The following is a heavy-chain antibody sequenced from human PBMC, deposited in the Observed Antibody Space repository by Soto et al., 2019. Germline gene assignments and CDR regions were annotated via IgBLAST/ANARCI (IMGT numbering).Heavy chain of an antibody. D-gene: IGHD2-15*01. CDR2: IDPSDSYT. J-gene: IGHJ4*02. CDR1: GYTFSNYW. CDR3: AGRESGYCSGGTCSVLAY. Sequence: GESLKISCRGFGYTFSNYWITWVRQMPGKGLEWMGRIDPSDSYTTYSPSFHGHVTFSVDKSISTAYLQWSSLEASDTAIYYCAGRESGYCSGGTCSVLAYWGQGTQVTVSS. V-gene: IGHV5-10-1*01.